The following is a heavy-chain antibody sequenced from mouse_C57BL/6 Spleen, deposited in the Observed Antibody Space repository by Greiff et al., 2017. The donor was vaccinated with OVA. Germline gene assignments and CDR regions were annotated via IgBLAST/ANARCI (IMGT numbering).Heavy chain of an antibody. CDR2: INPNNGGT. J-gene: IGHJ3*01. Sequence: VQLQQSGPELVKPGASVKMSCKASGYTFTDYNMHWVKQSHGKSLEWIGYINPNNGGTSYNQKFKGKATLTVNKSSSTAYMELRSLTSEDSAVYYCARMSLITTVVSWEFAYWGQGTLVTVSA. CDR3: ARMSLITTVVSWEFAY. CDR1: GYTFTDYN. D-gene: IGHD1-1*01. V-gene: IGHV1-22*01.